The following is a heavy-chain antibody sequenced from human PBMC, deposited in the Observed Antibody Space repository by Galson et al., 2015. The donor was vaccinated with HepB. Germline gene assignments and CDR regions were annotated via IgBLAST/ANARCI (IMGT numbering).Heavy chain of an antibody. D-gene: IGHD6-6*01. CDR2: ISVSGSST. J-gene: IGHJ4*02. V-gene: IGHV3-23*01. Sequence: SLRLSCAASGFTFSSYAMSWVRQAPGKGLEWVSGISVSGSSTYYADSVKGRFTISRDSSKNTLYLQLNSLRAEDTAVYHCAKFWGGWSSSSRRYFDYWGQGTLVIVSS. CDR1: GFTFSSYA. CDR3: AKFWGGWSSSSRRYFDY.